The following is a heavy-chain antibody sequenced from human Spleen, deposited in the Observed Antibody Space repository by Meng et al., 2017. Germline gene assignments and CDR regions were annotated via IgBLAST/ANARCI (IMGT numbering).Heavy chain of an antibody. Sequence: VQLVESGGGLVQPGGSLRLSCAASGFTFSIAWMSWVRQAPGKGLEWVGRIKSKIDGETTDYAAPVKGRFTISRDDSKNTLYLQMNSLETEDTAVYYCSHCAGDPAEYFQDWGQGSLVTVSS. CDR3: SHCAGDPAEYFQD. D-gene: IGHD2-21*02. J-gene: IGHJ1*01. CDR1: GFTFSIAW. V-gene: IGHV3-15*01. CDR2: IKSKIDGETT.